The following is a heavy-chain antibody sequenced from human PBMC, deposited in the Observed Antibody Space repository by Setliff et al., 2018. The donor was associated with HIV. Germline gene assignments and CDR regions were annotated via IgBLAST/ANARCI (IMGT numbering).Heavy chain of an antibody. D-gene: IGHD3-10*01. J-gene: IGHJ3*02. V-gene: IGHV4-31*03. CDR2: IHYSGST. CDR1: GDSISSSGYY. Sequence: LSLTCTVFGDSISSSGYYWSWIRQHPGKGLEWIGYIHYSGSTSFNPSLKSRVTISVDTSNNQFSLKLRSVTAADTAVYYCARERGSGSLDAFDIWGHGTMVTV. CDR3: ARERGSGSLDAFDI.